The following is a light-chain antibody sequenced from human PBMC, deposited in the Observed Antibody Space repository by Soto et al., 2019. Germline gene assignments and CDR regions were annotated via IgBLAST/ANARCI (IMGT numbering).Light chain of an antibody. Sequence: EIELTQSPGTLSLFPGERATLSCRASQSLITRYLAWYQQKPGQAPRLLIYFASSRATGIPDRFSGSGSVTDFTLTISRLEPEDFAVYSCQQYGTSPTFGQGTRLEIK. CDR1: QSLITRY. CDR2: FAS. CDR3: QQYGTSPT. V-gene: IGKV3-20*01. J-gene: IGKJ5*01.